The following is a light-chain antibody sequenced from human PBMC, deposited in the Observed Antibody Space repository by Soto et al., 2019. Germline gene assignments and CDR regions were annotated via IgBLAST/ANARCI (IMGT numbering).Light chain of an antibody. CDR1: QSISNL. V-gene: IGKV1-5*01. CDR2: DAS. J-gene: IGKJ1*01. CDR3: QQYET. Sequence: DIQMTQSPSTLSASVGDRVTITCRATQSISNLLACYQQKPGKATKLLINDASSLESGVPSRFSGSGSRTEFTLTLSSLQPADFATYYCQQYETFGQGTKVDIK.